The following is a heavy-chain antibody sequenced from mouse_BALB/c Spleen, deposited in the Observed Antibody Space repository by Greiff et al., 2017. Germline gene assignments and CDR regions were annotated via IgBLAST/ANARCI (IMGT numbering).Heavy chain of an antibody. CDR2: ISYSGST. V-gene: IGHV3-8*02. Sequence: EVQLQQSGPSLVKPSQTLSLTCSVTGDSITSGYWNWIRKFPGNKLEYMGYISYSGSTYYNPSLKSRISITRDTSKNQYYLQLNSVTTEDTATYYCARSKYGNPYWYFDVWGAGTTVTVSS. CDR3: ARSKYGNPYWYFDV. J-gene: IGHJ1*01. CDR1: GDSITSGY. D-gene: IGHD2-10*02.